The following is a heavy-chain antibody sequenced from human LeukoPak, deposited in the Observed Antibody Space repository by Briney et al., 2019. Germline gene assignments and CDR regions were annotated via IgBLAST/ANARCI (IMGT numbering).Heavy chain of an antibody. J-gene: IGHJ4*02. CDR2: IQSSGST. V-gene: IGHV4-4*07. D-gene: IGHD4-17*01. CDR3: ARDIVYLIDEDYG. Sequence: SETLSLTCTVSGGSFNIYYWSWLRQPAGKGLEWIGRIQSSGSTDYSPSLQSRVTISIDTSQRQFSLTLRSVTAADTAVYYCARDIVYLIDEDYGWGQGTLVTVSS. CDR1: GGSFNIYY.